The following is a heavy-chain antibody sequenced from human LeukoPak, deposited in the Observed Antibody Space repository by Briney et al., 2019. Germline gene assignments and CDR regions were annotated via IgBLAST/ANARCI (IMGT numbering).Heavy chain of an antibody. CDR2: LNWNGAST. V-gene: IGHV3-20*04. Sequence: SGGSLRLSCAASGFTFDDYGLSWVRQVPGKGLEWVSGLNWNGASTVYADSVKGRFTISRDNAKNSLYLQMNSLRAEDTAVYYCAKNEYSYGYVDYWGQGTLVTVSS. CDR3: AKNEYSYGYVDY. J-gene: IGHJ4*02. CDR1: GFTFDDYG. D-gene: IGHD5-18*01.